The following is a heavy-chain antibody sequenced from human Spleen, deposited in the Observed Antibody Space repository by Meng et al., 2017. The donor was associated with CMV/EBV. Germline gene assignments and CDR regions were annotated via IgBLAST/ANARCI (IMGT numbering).Heavy chain of an antibody. CDR3: ARVDCSGGGCYLGGY. CDR2: IYYSGST. CDR1: GGSISSYY. J-gene: IGHJ4*02. V-gene: IGHV4-59*01. D-gene: IGHD2-15*01. Sequence: GSLRLSCTVSGGSISSYYWSWIRQPPGKGLEWIGYIYYSGSTNYNPSLKSRVTISVDTSKNQFSLKLSSVTAADTAVYYCARVDCSGGGCYLGGYWGQGALVTVSS.